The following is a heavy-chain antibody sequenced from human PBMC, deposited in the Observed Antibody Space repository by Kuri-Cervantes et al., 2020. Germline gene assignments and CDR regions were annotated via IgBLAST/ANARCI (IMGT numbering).Heavy chain of an antibody. J-gene: IGHJ4*02. V-gene: IGHV3-53*01. CDR3: AKDKELDY. D-gene: IGHD1-26*01. CDR2: IYTGGST. Sequence: GGSLRLSCGVSGLNVGNTYMIWVRQPPGKGLEFVSIIYTGGSTFYADSVKGRFTISRDNSKNTLYLQMNSLRAEDTAVYYCAKDKELDYWGQGTLVTVSS. CDR1: GLNVGNTY.